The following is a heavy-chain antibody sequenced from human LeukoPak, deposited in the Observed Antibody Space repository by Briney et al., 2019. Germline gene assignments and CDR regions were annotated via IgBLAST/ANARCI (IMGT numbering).Heavy chain of an antibody. CDR1: GFTLSSYA. V-gene: IGHV3-23*01. D-gene: IGHD4-17*01. J-gene: IGHJ4*02. Sequence: GSLRLSCAASGFTLSSYAMSWVRQAPGKGLEWVSAISGSGGSTYYADSVKGRFTISRDNSKNTLYLQMNSLRAEDTAVYYCAKDRTYYGGNSVVWGQGTLVTVSS. CDR3: AKDRTYYGGNSVV. CDR2: ISGSGGST.